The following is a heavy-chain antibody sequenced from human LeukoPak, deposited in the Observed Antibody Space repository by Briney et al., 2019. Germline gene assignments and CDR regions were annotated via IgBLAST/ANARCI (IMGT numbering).Heavy chain of an antibody. CDR3: AKASTVTLLDY. J-gene: IGHJ4*02. D-gene: IGHD4-17*01. CDR2: ISYDGSNK. V-gene: IGHV3-30*18. Sequence: GGSLRLSCAASGCTFSSYGMHWVRQAPGKGLEWVAVISYDGSNKYYADSVKGRFTISRDNSKNTLYLQMNSLRAEDTAVYYCAKASTVTLLDYWGQGTLVTVSS. CDR1: GCTFSSYG.